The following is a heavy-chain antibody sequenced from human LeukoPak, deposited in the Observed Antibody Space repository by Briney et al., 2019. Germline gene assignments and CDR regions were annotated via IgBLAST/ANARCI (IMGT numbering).Heavy chain of an antibody. CDR1: GFTFNRYV. V-gene: IGHV3-30*03. D-gene: IGHD6-19*01. CDR2: ITYDGSIK. J-gene: IGHJ6*03. Sequence: GGSLRLSCAVSGFTFNRYVMHWVRQAPGKGLEWVAVITYDGSIKYYADSVKGRFTISRDNSNNTLSLHMNSLRPEDTAVYYCVRSGGSVAGATYHYYYYMDVWGKGTSVIVSS. CDR3: VRSGGSVAGATYHYYYYMDV.